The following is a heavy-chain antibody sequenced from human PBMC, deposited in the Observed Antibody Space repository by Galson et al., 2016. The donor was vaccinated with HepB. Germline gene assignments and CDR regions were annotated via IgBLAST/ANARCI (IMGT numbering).Heavy chain of an antibody. CDR3: ARQYRGGPSDF. Sequence: ETLSLTCAVSGGSVSSHNWWSWVRQPPGQGLEWIGQIFHSGRVNYNPSLASRVTILVDTSNNQFSLRLTSVTAADTALYYCARQYRGGPSDFWGQGTLVTVSS. D-gene: IGHD5-12*01. V-gene: IGHV4-4*02. CDR1: GGSVSSHNW. CDR2: IFHSGRV. J-gene: IGHJ4*02.